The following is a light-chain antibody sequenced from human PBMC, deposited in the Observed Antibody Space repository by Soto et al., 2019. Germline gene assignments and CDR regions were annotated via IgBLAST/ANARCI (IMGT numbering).Light chain of an antibody. J-gene: IGLJ2*01. V-gene: IGLV2-14*01. CDR2: AVS. Sequence: QSALTQPASVSGSPGQSITISCTGTSSDVGGYNYVSWYQQHPGKAPKLMIYAVSNRPSGVPNRFSGSKSGNTASLTISGLQTEDEADYYCSSYTTSSTHVFGGGTKVTVL. CDR3: SSYTTSSTHV. CDR1: SSDVGGYNY.